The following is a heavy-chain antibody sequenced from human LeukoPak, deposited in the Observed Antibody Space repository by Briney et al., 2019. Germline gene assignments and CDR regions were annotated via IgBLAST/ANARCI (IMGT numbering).Heavy chain of an antibody. CDR3: ARDVVVVPAALNWFDP. J-gene: IGHJ5*02. CDR2: IYTSGST. V-gene: IGHV4-61*02. Sequence: SQTLSLTCTVSGGSISSGSYYWSWIRQPAGKGLEWIGRIYTSGSTNYKPSLKSRVTISVDTSKNQFSLKLSSVTAADTAVYYCARDVVVVPAALNWFDPWGQGTLVTVSS. D-gene: IGHD2-2*01. CDR1: GGSISSGSYY.